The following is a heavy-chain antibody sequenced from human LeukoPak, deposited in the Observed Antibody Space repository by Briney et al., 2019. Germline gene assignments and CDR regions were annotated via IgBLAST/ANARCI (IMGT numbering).Heavy chain of an antibody. CDR3: ARAERYSRVGWFDP. J-gene: IGHJ5*02. CDR2: IYYSGST. D-gene: IGHD2-21*01. Sequence: PSETLSLTCTVSGGSISSYYWSWIRQPPGKGLEWIGYIYYSGSTNYNPSLKSRVTISVDTSKNQFSLKLSSVTAADTAVYYCARAERYSRVGWFDPWGQGTLVTVSS. CDR1: GGSISSYY. V-gene: IGHV4-59*01.